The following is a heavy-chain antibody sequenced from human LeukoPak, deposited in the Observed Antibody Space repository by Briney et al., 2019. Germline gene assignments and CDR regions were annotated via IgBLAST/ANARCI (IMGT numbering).Heavy chain of an antibody. CDR3: ARQQDTTNPGY. V-gene: IGHV3-66*04. CDR1: GVTVSSNY. Sequence: PGGSLRLSCAASGVTVSSNYMNWVRQAPGKGLEWVSIIYSGGSTYYADSVKGRFTISRDNSKNTLYLQMNGLRAEDTAVYYCARQQDTTNPGYWGQGTLVTVSS. CDR2: IYSGGST. J-gene: IGHJ4*02. D-gene: IGHD5-18*01.